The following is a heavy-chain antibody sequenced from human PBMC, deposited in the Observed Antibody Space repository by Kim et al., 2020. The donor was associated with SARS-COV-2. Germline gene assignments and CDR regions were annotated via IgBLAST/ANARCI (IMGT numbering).Heavy chain of an antibody. J-gene: IGHJ4*02. CDR2: IWFDGSKQ. Sequence: GGSLRLSCAASGFTFSRSGMHWVRQAPGKGLEWVAIIWFDGSKQYYEDSVRDRFIISRDNSNNMLYLQMNSLRAEDTAVYYCARDKNTGYIDFWGQGTLVTVSS. V-gene: IGHV3-33*01. CDR1: GFTFSRSG. D-gene: IGHD2-8*02. CDR3: ARDKNTGYIDF.